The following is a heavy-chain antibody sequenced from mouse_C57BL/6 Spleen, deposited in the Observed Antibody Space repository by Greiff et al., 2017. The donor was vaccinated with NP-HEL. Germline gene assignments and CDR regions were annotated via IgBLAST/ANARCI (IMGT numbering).Heavy chain of an antibody. CDR3: TKNWDIGYFDY. CDR1: GYTFTDYE. J-gene: IGHJ2*01. V-gene: IGHV1-15*01. D-gene: IGHD4-1*01. Sequence: QVQLQQSGAELVRPGASVTLSCKASGYTFTDYEMHWVKQTPVHGLEWIGAIDPETGGTAYNQKFKGKAILTADKSSSTAYMELRSLTSEDSAVYYCTKNWDIGYFDYWGQGATLTVSS. CDR2: IDPETGGT.